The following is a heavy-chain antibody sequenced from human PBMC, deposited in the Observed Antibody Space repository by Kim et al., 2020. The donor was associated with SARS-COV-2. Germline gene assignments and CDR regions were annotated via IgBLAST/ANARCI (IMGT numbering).Heavy chain of an antibody. Sequence: DSVKGRFTISRDNSKNTLYLQMNSLRAEDTAVYYCARDPQTYYGTEYFDYWGQGTLVTVSS. J-gene: IGHJ4*02. D-gene: IGHD3-10*01. V-gene: IGHV3-30*01. CDR3: ARDPQTYYGTEYFDY.